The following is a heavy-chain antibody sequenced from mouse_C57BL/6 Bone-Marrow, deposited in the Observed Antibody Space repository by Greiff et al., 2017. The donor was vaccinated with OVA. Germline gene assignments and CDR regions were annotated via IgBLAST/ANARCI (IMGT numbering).Heavy chain of an antibody. Sequence: EVQLQQSGAELVRPGASVKLSCTASGFNITDDYMHWVKQRPEQGLEWIGWIDPENGDTEYASKFQGKATITADTSSNTAYLQLSSLTSEDTAVYYCTTRCNYGYDYAMDYWGQGTSVTVSS. J-gene: IGHJ4*01. CDR3: TTRCNYGYDYAMDY. CDR2: IDPENGDT. D-gene: IGHD1-2*01. V-gene: IGHV14-4*01. CDR1: GFNITDDY.